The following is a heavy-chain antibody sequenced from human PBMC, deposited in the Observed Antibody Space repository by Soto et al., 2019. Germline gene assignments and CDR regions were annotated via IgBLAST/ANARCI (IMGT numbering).Heavy chain of an antibody. J-gene: IGHJ4*02. Sequence: EVQLLESGGGLVQPGGSLRLSCAASGFTFSSFAMSWVRQTPGKGLEWVSGISGSGGATYYADSVKGRRFTISRDNSKNTLYLQMNRLRAEDTAVYYCAKGGDQNAGYYFDYWGQGTLVTVSS. CDR2: ISGSGGAT. CDR1: GFTFSSFA. CDR3: AKGGDQNAGYYFDY. V-gene: IGHV3-23*01. D-gene: IGHD2-21*02.